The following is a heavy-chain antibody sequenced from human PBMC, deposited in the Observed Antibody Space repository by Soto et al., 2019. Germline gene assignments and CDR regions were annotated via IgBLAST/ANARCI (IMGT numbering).Heavy chain of an antibody. D-gene: IGHD2-21*01. CDR3: VREQENCVGDCLAY. CDR2: IKADGSST. CDR1: GFPFSKSW. J-gene: IGHJ4*02. V-gene: IGHV3-74*01. Sequence: EVQLVESGGGLVQSGGSLRLSCAASGFPFSKSWMHWVRQAPGKGLMWVSRIKADGSSTSYADSVKGRFTIFRDNAKNTLYLQMNSLGAEDTAVYYCVREQENCVGDCLAYWAQGTLVTVSS.